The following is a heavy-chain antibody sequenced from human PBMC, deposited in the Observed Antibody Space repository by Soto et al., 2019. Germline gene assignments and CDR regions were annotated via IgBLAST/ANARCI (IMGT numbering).Heavy chain of an antibody. Sequence: SETLSLTCTVSGGSISSYYWGWIRQPPGKGLEWIGYIYYSGSTNYNPSLKSRVTISVDTSKNQFSLKLSSVTAADTAVYYCARAQRVVVVAATLPSWFDPWGQGTLVTVSS. CDR1: GGSISSYY. V-gene: IGHV4-59*01. D-gene: IGHD2-15*01. J-gene: IGHJ5*02. CDR2: IYYSGST. CDR3: ARAQRVVVVAATLPSWFDP.